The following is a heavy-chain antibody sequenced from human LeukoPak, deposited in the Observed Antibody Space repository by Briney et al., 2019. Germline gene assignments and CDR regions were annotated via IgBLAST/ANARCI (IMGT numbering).Heavy chain of an antibody. J-gene: IGHJ4*02. CDR1: GGSISSSSYY. Sequence: SENLSLTCTVSGGSISSSSYYWGWIRQPPGKGLEWIGSIYYSGSTYYNPSLKSRVTISVDTSKNQFSLRLSSVAAADTAVYYCAPLIAAAGEYYFDYWGQGTLVTVSS. CDR3: APLIAAAGEYYFDY. D-gene: IGHD6-13*01. CDR2: IYYSGST. V-gene: IGHV4-39*01.